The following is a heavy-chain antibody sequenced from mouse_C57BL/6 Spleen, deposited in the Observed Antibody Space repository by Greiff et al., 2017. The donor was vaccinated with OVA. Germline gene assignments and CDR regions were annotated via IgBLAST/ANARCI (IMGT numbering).Heavy chain of an antibody. D-gene: IGHD2-2*01. CDR1: GYTFTSYW. J-gene: IGHJ2*01. Sequence: QVQLKQPGAELVMPGASVKLSCKASGYTFTSYWMHWVKQRPGQGLEWIGEIDPSDSYTNYNQKFKGKSTLTVDKSSSTAYMQLSSLTSEDSAVYYCARAGYDDYWGQGTTLTVSS. CDR3: ARAGYDDY. CDR2: IDPSDSYT. V-gene: IGHV1-69*01.